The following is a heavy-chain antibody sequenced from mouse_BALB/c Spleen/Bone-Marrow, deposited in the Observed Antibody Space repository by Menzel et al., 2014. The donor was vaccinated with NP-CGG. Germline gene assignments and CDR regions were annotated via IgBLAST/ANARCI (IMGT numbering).Heavy chain of an antibody. CDR2: IDPANGNT. J-gene: IGHJ3*01. Sequence: EVQLQQSGAELVKPVASVKLSCTVSGFNIKDTYMHWVKQRPEQGLEWIGRIDPANGNTKYDPKFQGKATITTDTSSNTAYLQLRSLTSEDTAVYYCARYDYRYSWFAYWGQGTLVTVSA. V-gene: IGHV14-3*02. D-gene: IGHD2-14*01. CDR3: ARYDYRYSWFAY. CDR1: GFNIKDTY.